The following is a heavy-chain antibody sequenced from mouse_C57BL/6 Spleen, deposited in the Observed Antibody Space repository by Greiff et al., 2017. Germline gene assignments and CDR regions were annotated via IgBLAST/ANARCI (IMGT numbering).Heavy chain of an antibody. CDR1: GFAFTNYL. CDR3: AGRIYYGYNWYFGV. D-gene: IGHD2-2*01. Sequence: QVQLQQSGAELVRPGTSVKVSCKASGFAFTNYLIEWVKQRPGQGLEWIGVINPGSGGTNYAEKFKGKATLTADKSTSTASMQLSSLTSEDPAVYFGAGRIYYGYNWYFGVGGTGTTVTVSS. V-gene: IGHV1-54*01. CDR2: INPGSGGT. J-gene: IGHJ1*03.